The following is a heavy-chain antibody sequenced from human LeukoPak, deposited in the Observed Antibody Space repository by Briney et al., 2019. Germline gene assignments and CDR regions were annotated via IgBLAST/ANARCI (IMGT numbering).Heavy chain of an antibody. CDR2: ISGSGGST. D-gene: IGHD5-18*01. J-gene: IGHJ4*02. CDR1: GFTFSRYH. Sequence: GGSLRLSCAASGFTFSRYHMNWVRQAPGKGLEWVSAISGSGGSTYYADSVKGRFTISRDNSKNTLYLQMNSLRAEDTAVYYCAKGFRGYSYGIFFDYWGQGTLVTVSS. CDR3: AKGFRGYSYGIFFDY. V-gene: IGHV3-23*01.